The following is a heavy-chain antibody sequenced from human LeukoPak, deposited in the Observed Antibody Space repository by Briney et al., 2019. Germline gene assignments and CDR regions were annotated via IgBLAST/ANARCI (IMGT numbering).Heavy chain of an antibody. D-gene: IGHD2-21*02. Sequence: KPGESLKISCKGSGYSFTSYWIGWERQMPGKGLEWMVIIYPGDSDTRYSPSFQGQVTISADKSISTAYLQWSSLKASDTAMYYCARHPYCGGDCGDNWFDPWGQGTLVTVSS. V-gene: IGHV5-51*01. CDR3: ARHPYCGGDCGDNWFDP. J-gene: IGHJ5*02. CDR2: IYPGDSDT. CDR1: GYSFTSYW.